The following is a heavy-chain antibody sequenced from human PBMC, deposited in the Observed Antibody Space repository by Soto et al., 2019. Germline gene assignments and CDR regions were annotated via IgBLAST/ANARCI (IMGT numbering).Heavy chain of an antibody. CDR3: ARDENCSGGSCYSSAFEI. Sequence: ASVKVSCKASGYTFTSYGISWVRQAPGQGLEWMGWISAYNGNTNYAQKLQGRVTMTTDTSTSTAYMELRSLRSDDTAVYYCARDENCSGGSCYSSAFEIWGQGTMVTVSS. D-gene: IGHD2-15*01. CDR2: ISAYNGNT. J-gene: IGHJ3*02. CDR1: GYTFTSYG. V-gene: IGHV1-18*01.